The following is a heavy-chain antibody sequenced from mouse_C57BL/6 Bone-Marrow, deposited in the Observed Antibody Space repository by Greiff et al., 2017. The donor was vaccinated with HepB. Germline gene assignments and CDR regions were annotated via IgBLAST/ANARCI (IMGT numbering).Heavy chain of an antibody. D-gene: IGHD2-9*01. CDR3: ARSLLWLRRAWFAY. Sequence: QVQLQQPGPELVKPGASVKLSCKASGYTFTSYWMHWVKQRPGQGLEWIGNINPSNGGTNYNEKFKSKATLTVDKSSSTAYMQLSSLTSEDTAVYYCARSLLWLRRAWFAYWGQGTLVTVSA. CDR2: INPSNGGT. CDR1: GYTFTSYW. V-gene: IGHV1-53*01. J-gene: IGHJ3*01.